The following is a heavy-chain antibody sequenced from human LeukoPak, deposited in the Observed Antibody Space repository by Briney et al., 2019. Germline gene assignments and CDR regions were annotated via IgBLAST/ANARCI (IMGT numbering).Heavy chain of an antibody. CDR2: INPSGGST. V-gene: IGHV1-46*01. CDR1: GYTFTSYY. CDR3: AREPLGYCSGGSCYIHAFDI. D-gene: IGHD2-15*01. J-gene: IGHJ3*02. Sequence: ASVKVSCKASGYTFTSYYMHWARQAPGQGLEWMGIINPSGGSTSYAQKFQGRVTMTRDMSTSTVYIELSSLRSEDTAVYYCAREPLGYCSGGSCYIHAFDIWGQGTMVTVSS.